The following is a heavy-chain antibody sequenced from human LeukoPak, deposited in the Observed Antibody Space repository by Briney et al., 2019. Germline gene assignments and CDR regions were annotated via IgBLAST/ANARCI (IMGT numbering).Heavy chain of an antibody. CDR1: GGSISSYY. CDR2: IYYSGST. V-gene: IGHV4-59*01. Sequence: SETLSLTCTVSGGSISSYYWSWIRQPPGKGLEWIGCIYYSGSTNYNPSLKSRVTISVDTSKNQFSLKLSSVTAADTAVYYCARVSSHVDNWNDPYYFDYWGQGTLVTVSS. J-gene: IGHJ4*02. CDR3: ARVSSHVDNWNDPYYFDY. D-gene: IGHD1-20*01.